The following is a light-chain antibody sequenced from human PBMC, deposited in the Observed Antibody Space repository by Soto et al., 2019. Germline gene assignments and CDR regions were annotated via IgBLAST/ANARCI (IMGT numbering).Light chain of an antibody. CDR1: QGIRNY. CDR3: QQLNSYPRLT. V-gene: IGKV1-9*01. CDR2: AAS. J-gene: IGKJ4*01. Sequence: DIQLTQSPSFLSASVGDRVTLTCRASQGIRNYLAWYQQKPGKAPKLLIYAASTLQSGVPSRFSGSGSGTEFTLTITSLQPEDFATYFCQQLNSYPRLTFGGGTKVEIK.